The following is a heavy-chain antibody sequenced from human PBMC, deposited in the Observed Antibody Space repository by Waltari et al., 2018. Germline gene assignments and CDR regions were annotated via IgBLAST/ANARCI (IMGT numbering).Heavy chain of an antibody. Sequence: QVQLQQWGAGLLKPSETLSLTCAVYGGSFSGYYWSWIRQPPGKGLEWIGEINHSGSTNYNPSLKSRVTISVDTSKNQFALKLSSVTAADTAVYYCARGAEYLYYYGMDVWGQGTTVTVSS. D-gene: IGHD2-2*01. CDR1: GGSFSGYY. V-gene: IGHV4-34*01. CDR3: ARGAEYLYYYGMDV. CDR2: INHSGST. J-gene: IGHJ6*02.